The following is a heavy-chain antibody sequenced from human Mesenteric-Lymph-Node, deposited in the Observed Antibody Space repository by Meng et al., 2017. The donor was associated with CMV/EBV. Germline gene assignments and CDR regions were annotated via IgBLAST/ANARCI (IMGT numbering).Heavy chain of an antibody. CDR2: INPNSGGT. CDR1: FTGSY. V-gene: IGHV1-2*06. CDR3: ARGEYYHILTGYSPYSFDP. D-gene: IGHD3-9*01. Sequence: FTGSYVHWVRQAPGQGLEWMGRINPNSGGTNYTQKFQGRVTVTGDTSISTAYMELRRLRSADTAVYYCARGEYYHILTGYSPYSFDPWGQGTLVTVSS. J-gene: IGHJ5*02.